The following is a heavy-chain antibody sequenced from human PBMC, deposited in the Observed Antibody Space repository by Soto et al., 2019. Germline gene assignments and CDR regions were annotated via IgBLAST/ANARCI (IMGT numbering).Heavy chain of an antibody. CDR3: ATVIREYYYDSSGYRNWFDP. J-gene: IGHJ5*02. CDR2: FDPEDGET. CDR1: GYSLTQVS. V-gene: IGHV1-24*01. Sequence: LVRFSYKGSGYSLTQVSMHRVRQAPGKGLEWMGGFDPEDGETIYAQKFQGRVTMTEDTSTDTAYMELSSLRSEDTAVYYCATVIREYYYDSSGYRNWFDPWGQGTLVTVSS. D-gene: IGHD3-22*01.